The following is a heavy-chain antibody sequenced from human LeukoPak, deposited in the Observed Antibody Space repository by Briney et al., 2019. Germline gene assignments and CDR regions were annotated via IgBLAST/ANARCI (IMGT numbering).Heavy chain of an antibody. Sequence: PGGSLRLSCAASGFTFSSFGMHWVRQATGKGLEWVSAIGTAGDTYYTGSVKGRFTISRENAKNSLYLQMNSLRAGDTAVYYCARVAKERVGGVYYFDYWGRGTLVTVSS. CDR3: ARVAKERVGGVYYFDY. D-gene: IGHD1-1*01. J-gene: IGHJ4*02. CDR1: GFTFSSFG. V-gene: IGHV3-13*01. CDR2: IGTAGDT.